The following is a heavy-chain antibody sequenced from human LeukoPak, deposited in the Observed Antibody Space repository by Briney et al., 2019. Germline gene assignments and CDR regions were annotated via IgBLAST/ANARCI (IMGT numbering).Heavy chain of an antibody. CDR1: GFTFSSYS. V-gene: IGHV3-21*01. D-gene: IGHD1-26*01. J-gene: IGHJ4*02. CDR3: ARDMVGATRRYFDY. CDR2: ISSSSSYI. Sequence: GGSLRLSCAASGFTFSSYSMNWVRQAPGKGLEWVSSISSSSSYIYYADSVKGRFTISRDNAKNSPYLQMNSLRAEDTAVYYCARDMVGATRRYFDYWGQGTLVTVSS.